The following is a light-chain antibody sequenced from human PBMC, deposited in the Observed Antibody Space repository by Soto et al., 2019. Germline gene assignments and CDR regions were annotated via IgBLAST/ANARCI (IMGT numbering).Light chain of an antibody. CDR3: CSYAGSYTLWV. Sequence: QSALTQPRSVSGSPGQSVTISCTGTSSDVVGYNYVSWYQQYPGKAPKLIIYDVSKRPSGVPDRFSGSKSGNTASLTISGLQAEDEADYYCCSYAGSYTLWVFGGGTKLTVL. J-gene: IGLJ3*02. CDR2: DVS. CDR1: SSDVVGYNY. V-gene: IGLV2-11*01.